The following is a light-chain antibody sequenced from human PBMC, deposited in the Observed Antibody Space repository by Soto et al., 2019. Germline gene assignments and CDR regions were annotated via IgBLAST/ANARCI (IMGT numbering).Light chain of an antibody. CDR1: QRIDTW. Sequence: DIQMTQSPSILSASVGDRVTITCRASQRIDTWLAWYQQKPGTAPKLLIYKATILQSGVPSRFSGSGSGTEFTLAISSLEPDDFATYYFQQYENFSPWTFGQGTKVE. V-gene: IGKV1-5*03. J-gene: IGKJ1*01. CDR3: QQYENFSPWT. CDR2: KAT.